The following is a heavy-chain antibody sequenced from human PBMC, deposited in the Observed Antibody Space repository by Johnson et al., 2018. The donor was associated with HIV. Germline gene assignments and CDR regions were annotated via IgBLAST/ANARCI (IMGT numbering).Heavy chain of an antibody. J-gene: IGHJ3*02. CDR3: ARSRGYWDAFDI. CDR1: GFTFDDYG. V-gene: IGHV3-20*04. Sequence: VQLVESGGGVVRPGGSLRLSCAASGFTFDDYGMSWVRQAPGKGLEWVSGINWNGGSTGYADSVKGRFTISRDTAKNSLYLQINSLRAEDTAFYYCARSRGYWDAFDIWGQGTMVTVSS. CDR2: INWNGGST. D-gene: IGHD3-22*01.